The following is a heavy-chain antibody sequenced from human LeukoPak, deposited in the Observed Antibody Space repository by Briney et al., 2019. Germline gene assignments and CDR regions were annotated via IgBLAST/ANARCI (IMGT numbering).Heavy chain of an antibody. J-gene: IGHJ5*02. D-gene: IGHD3-10*01. V-gene: IGHV3-23*01. CDR1: GFTFSSYA. CDR3: AKDPSQNYYWLGELSPNWFDP. CDR2: ISGSGGST. Sequence: PGGSLRLSCAASGFTFSSYAMSWVRQAPGKGLEWVSAISGSGGSTYYADSVKGRFTISRDNSKNTLYLQMNSLRAEDTAVYYCAKDPSQNYYWLGELSPNWFDPWGQGTLVTVSS.